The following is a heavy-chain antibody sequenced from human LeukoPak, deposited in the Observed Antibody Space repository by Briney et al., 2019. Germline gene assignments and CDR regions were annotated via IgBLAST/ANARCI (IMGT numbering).Heavy chain of an antibody. V-gene: IGHV3-11*01. Sequence: GGSLRLSCVASVFTFSDYYMSWIRLTPGKGLEWVSYIGGSGSVVHYADSVKGRFTISRDNAKKSLYLQMDSLRADDTAVYYCASGGGYSSGWYGYWGQGTLVTVSS. D-gene: IGHD6-13*01. CDR3: ASGGGYSSGWYGY. CDR1: VFTFSDYY. J-gene: IGHJ4*02. CDR2: IGGSGSVV.